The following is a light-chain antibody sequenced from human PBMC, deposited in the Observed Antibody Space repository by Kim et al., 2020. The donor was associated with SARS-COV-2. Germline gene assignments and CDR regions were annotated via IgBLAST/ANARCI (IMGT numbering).Light chain of an antibody. J-gene: IGKJ1*01. V-gene: IGKV3D-15*01. CDR2: AGS. CDR3: QQYNAGPPWT. CDR1: QSVGSK. Sequence: SPGERVSLSCRASQSVGSKLAWYQQRPGQAPRLLIFAGSTRASNIPARFSASGSGTEFTLTISSLQSEDFAVYYCQQYNAGPPWTFGRGTKVDIK.